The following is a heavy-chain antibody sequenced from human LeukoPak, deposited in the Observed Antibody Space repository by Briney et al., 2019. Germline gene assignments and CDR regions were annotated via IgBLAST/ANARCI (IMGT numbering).Heavy chain of an antibody. CDR2: IRSKAYGGTT. V-gene: IGHV3-49*03. Sequence: GGSLRLSCTASGFTFGDYAMSWFRQAPGKGLEWVGFIRSKAYGGTTEYAASVKGRFTISRDNAKNSLYLQMNSLRAEDTAVYYCARLKPLSGYDYSTIFDYWGQGTLVTVSS. D-gene: IGHD5-12*01. J-gene: IGHJ4*02. CDR3: ARLKPLSGYDYSTIFDY. CDR1: GFTFGDYA.